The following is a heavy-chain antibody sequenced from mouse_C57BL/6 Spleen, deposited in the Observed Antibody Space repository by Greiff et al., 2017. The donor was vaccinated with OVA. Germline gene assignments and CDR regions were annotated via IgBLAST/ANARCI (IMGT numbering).Heavy chain of an antibody. J-gene: IGHJ4*01. V-gene: IGHV6-3*01. CDR3: TDGYYPMDY. CDR2: IRLKSDNYAT. CDR1: GFTFSNYW. Sequence: EVQRVESGGGLVQPGGSMKLSCVASGFTFSNYWMNWVRQSPEKGLEWVAQIRLKSDNYATHYAESVKGRFTISRDDSKSSVYLQMNNLRAEDTGIYYCTDGYYPMDYWGQGTSVTVSS. D-gene: IGHD2-3*01.